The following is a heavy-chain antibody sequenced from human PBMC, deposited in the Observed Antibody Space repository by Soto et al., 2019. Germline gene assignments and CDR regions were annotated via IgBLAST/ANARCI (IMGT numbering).Heavy chain of an antibody. V-gene: IGHV4-61*01. CDR3: ARYRGAPTLALDI. CDR1: DGSVSSGSYY. J-gene: IGHJ3*02. Sequence: QVQLQESGPGLVKPSETLSLTCTVSDGSVSSGSYYWNWIRQPPGKGLEWIGFIYYSGSTHYNPSLQSRVARSVDTSRNQFSLRLRSVTAADTALYSCARYRGAPTLALDIWGQGTMVTVSS. CDR2: IYYSGST. D-gene: IGHD3-10*01.